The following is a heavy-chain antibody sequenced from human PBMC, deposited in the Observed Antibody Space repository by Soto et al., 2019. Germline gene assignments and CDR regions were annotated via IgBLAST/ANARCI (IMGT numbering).Heavy chain of an antibody. V-gene: IGHV3-15*07. J-gene: IGHJ4*02. CDR3: TTYTKRGYSYGYLKEGY. CDR1: GFTFSNAW. Sequence: GGSLRLSCAASGFTFSNAWMNWVRQAPGKGLEWVGRIKSKTDGGTTDYAAPVKGRFTISRDDSKNTLYLQMNSLKTEDTAVYYCTTYTKRGYSYGYLKEGYWGQGTLVTVSS. D-gene: IGHD5-18*01. CDR2: IKSKTDGGTT.